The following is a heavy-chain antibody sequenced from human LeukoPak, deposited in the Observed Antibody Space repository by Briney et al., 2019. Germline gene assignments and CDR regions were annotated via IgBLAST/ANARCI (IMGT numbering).Heavy chain of an antibody. D-gene: IGHD6-13*01. V-gene: IGHV3-15*01. Sequence: GGSLRLSCTASGFTFSNAWMSWVRQAPGKGLEWLGHIKSKTDGGTPDYAAPVKGRFTISRDDSKSSLYLQMNSLKTEDTAVYYCATAGYSSSWYRIWGQGTLVTVSS. CDR1: GFTFSNAW. CDR2: IKSKTDGGTP. J-gene: IGHJ4*02. CDR3: ATAGYSSSWYRI.